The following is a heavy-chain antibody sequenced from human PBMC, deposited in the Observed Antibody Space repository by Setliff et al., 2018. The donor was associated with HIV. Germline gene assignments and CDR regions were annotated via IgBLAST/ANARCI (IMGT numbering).Heavy chain of an antibody. V-gene: IGHV4-38-2*01. CDR1: GFSISRSYY. Sequence: SETLSLTCAVSGFSISRSYYWAWIRQPPGKGLEWIASVYHSGSTYYNPSLKSRVAISVDTSKNQLSLRVSSVTATDTAVYFCARGGGVAVTTTGGTASFDYWGQGTLVTVSS. CDR2: VYHSGST. J-gene: IGHJ4*02. CDR3: ARGGGVAVTTTGGTASFDY. D-gene: IGHD2-15*01.